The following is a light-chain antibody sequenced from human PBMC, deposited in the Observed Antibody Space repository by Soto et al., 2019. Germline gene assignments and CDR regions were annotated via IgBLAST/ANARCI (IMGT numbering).Light chain of an antibody. Sequence: QSALTQPASVSGSPGQSITISCTGTSDNIGRFSFVSWYQQHPGKAPKLLIYEPIKRPSGISDRFSGSKSGNTASLTISGLQAEDEADYYCSSYETTSRRLFGTGTKVTVL. CDR3: SSYETTSRRL. CDR1: SDNIGRFSF. J-gene: IGLJ1*01. CDR2: EPI. V-gene: IGLV2-14*01.